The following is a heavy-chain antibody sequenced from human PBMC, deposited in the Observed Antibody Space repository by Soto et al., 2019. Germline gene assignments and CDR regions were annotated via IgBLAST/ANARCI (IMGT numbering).Heavy chain of an antibody. V-gene: IGHV3-53*01. CDR3: ARDKDVGDYTFDL. Sequence: EVRLAESGGGVIHPGGSLRLSCAVSGLDVKGIYMSWLRRAPGKGLEWVAGLYTFGDGYYAYFAAGRFTIARHESENTLLLEMIDLKIEETAIYYCARDKDVGDYTFDLWGQGTLVTLSS. D-gene: IGHD4-17*01. CDR1: GLDVKGIY. CDR2: LYTFGDG. J-gene: IGHJ4*02.